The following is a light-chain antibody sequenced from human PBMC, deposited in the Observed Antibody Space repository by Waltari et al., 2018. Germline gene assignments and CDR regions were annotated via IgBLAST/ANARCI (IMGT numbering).Light chain of an antibody. CDR2: KAS. V-gene: IGKV1-5*03. CDR1: HSISKW. J-gene: IGKJ4*01. Sequence: DIQMTQSPSTLSASVGDRVIFSCRASHSISKWLAWYQQKPGKAPKLLIYKASTLESGVPSRFSGSGSGTEFTLTISSLQPEXFATYYCQQYNSYSLXXFGXGTKXEI. CDR3: QQYNSYSLXX.